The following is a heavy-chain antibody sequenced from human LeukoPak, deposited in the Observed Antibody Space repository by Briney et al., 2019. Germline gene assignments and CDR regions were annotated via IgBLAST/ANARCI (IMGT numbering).Heavy chain of an antibody. J-gene: IGHJ4*02. CDR2: INHSGYT. V-gene: IGHV4-34*01. CDR1: GFSFDDYY. D-gene: IGHD4-17*01. Sequence: PSETLSLTCAVSGFSFDDYYWAWVRQTPGKGLEWIGEINHSGYTNDSPSLKSRVTLSIGTSRKQFSLNLRSVTVADAGIYYCTRMTTGHDYWGQGTLVTVSS. CDR3: TRMTTGHDY.